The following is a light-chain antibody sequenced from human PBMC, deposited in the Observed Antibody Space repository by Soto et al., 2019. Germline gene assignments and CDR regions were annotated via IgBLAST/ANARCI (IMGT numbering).Light chain of an antibody. V-gene: IGKV3-15*01. Sequence: EIVMTQSPATLSVSPGERATLSCRASQSVSSNLAWYQQKPGQAPRLLIYGASTMATGIPARFSGSGSGTEFSLTISSLQSEDFAVYYCQQYNKWRTFGQGTKLEIK. J-gene: IGKJ2*01. CDR1: QSVSSN. CDR3: QQYNKWRT. CDR2: GAS.